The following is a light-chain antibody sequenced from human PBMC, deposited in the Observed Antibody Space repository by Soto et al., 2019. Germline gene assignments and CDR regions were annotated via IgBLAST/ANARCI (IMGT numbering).Light chain of an antibody. CDR2: EVS. J-gene: IGLJ1*01. V-gene: IGLV2-18*02. CDR3: SSYTSNSTYV. CDR1: SSDIGSYNR. Sequence: QSALTQPPSVSGSPGQSVTISCTGTSSDIGSYNRVSWYQQPPGTAPKLMIYEVSSRPSGVPDRFSGSKSGNTASLTISGLQAEDEADYYCSSYTSNSTYVFGTGTQLTVL.